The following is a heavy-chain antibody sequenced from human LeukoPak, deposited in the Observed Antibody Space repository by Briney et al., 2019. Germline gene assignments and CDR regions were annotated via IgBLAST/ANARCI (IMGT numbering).Heavy chain of an antibody. J-gene: IGHJ6*03. D-gene: IGHD6-6*01. V-gene: IGHV3-23*01. CDR3: AKAYSSSDYYYMDV. CDR2: ISASGGST. Sequence: GGSLRLSCAASGFTFSSYAMSWVRQAPGKGLEWVSAISASGGSTYYADSMKGRFTISRDNSKNTLYLQMNSLRAEDTAVYYCAKAYSSSDYYYMDVWAKGPRSPSP. CDR1: GFTFSSYA.